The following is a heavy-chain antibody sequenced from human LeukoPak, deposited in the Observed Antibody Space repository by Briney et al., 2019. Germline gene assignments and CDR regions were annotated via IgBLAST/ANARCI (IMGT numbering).Heavy chain of an antibody. CDR2: IVVGSGNT. D-gene: IGHD2-15*01. V-gene: IGHV1-58*01. J-gene: IGHJ6*04. CDR1: GFTFTSSA. Sequence: TSVKVSCKASGFTFTSSAVQWVRQARGQRLEWIGWIVVGSGNTNYAQKFQERVTITRDMSTSTAYMELSSLRAEDTAVYYCANDVGSSTTPDVWGKGTTVAVSS. CDR3: ANDVGSSTTPDV.